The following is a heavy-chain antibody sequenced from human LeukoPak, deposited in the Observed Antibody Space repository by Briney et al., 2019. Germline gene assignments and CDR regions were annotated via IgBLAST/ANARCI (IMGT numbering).Heavy chain of an antibody. CDR1: GFTFSSSA. CDR2: ISASGAGS. J-gene: IGHJ4*02. D-gene: IGHD6-13*01. CDR3: ARDSAGNDY. V-gene: IGHV3-23*01. Sequence: GGSLRLSCAASGFTFSSSAMSWVRQAPGKGLEWVSTISASGAGSYHADSVKGRFTISRDNAKNSLYLQMNSLRAEDTAMYYCARDSAGNDYWGQGTLVTVSS.